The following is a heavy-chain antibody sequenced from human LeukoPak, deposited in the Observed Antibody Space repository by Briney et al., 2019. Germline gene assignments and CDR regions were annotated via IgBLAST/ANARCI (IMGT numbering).Heavy chain of an antibody. CDR3: VRGRYSSGWFKDKNWFDP. D-gene: IGHD6-19*01. V-gene: IGHV4-59*08. CDR2: IYYSGNT. Sequence: SETLSLTCTVSSGSITNYYWSWIRQPPGKGLEWIGFIYYSGNTNYNPSLKSRVTISVDTSKNQFSLKLSSVTAADTAVYYCVRGRYSSGWFKDKNWFDPWGQGIPVTVSS. CDR1: SGSITNYY. J-gene: IGHJ5*02.